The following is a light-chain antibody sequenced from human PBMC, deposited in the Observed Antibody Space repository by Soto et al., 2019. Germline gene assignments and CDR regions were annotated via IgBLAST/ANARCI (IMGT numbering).Light chain of an antibody. V-gene: IGKV3-11*01. J-gene: IGKJ4*01. CDR1: QILTNY. CDR2: EVS. Sequence: EIVLTQSPATLSLSPGERATLSCRASQILTNYLNCYQQKPGQAPRLLIYEVSNRATGIPARFSGSGSGTDFTLTISSLEPEAFAVYYCQQRSNWPLTFGGGTTVEVK. CDR3: QQRSNWPLT.